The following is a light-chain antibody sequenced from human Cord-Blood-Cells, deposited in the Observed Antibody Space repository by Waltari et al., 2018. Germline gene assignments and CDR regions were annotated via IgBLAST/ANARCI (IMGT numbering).Light chain of an antibody. CDR3: QQYNSYSGT. V-gene: IGKV1-5*01. CDR2: DAS. CDR1: QSISSW. J-gene: IGKJ1*01. Sequence: DIQMTQSPSTLSASVGDRVTLTCRASQSISSWLAWYQQKPGKAPKLLIYDASSLESGVPSRCSGSGSGTEFTLAISSLQPDDFATYYCQQYNSYSGTFGQVTKVEIK.